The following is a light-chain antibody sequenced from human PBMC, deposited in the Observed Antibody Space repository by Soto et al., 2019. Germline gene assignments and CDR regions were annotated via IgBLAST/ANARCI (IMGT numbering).Light chain of an antibody. CDR3: SSYTTSSTLV. J-gene: IGLJ1*01. Sequence: QSVLTQPASVSGSPGQSITVSCTGTSSDVGGYKYVSWYQHHPGRAPKLMIYEVSNRPSGVSHRFSGSKSGNTASLTISGLQPEYEADYYCSSYTTSSTLVFGTGTKVTVL. V-gene: IGLV2-14*01. CDR2: EVS. CDR1: SSDVGGYKY.